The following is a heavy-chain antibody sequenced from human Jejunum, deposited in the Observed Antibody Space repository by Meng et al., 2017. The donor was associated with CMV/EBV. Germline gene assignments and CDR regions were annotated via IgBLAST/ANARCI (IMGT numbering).Heavy chain of an antibody. CDR2: ISTSSSYI. CDR3: ARGSGSYYDY. D-gene: IGHD1-26*01. Sequence: LSGAASGFSFSSYRMNWVRQAPGKGLEWVTSISTSSSYIYYADSVKGRFTISRDNAKNSLYLQMNSLRAEDTAVYYCARGSGSYYDYWGQGTLVTVSS. J-gene: IGHJ4*02. CDR1: GFSFSSYR. V-gene: IGHV3-21*01.